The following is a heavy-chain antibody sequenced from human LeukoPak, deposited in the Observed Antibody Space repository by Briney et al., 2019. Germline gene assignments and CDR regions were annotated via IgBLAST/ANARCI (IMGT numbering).Heavy chain of an antibody. Sequence: PSQTLSLTCTVSGGSITSGGYFWSWIRQHPGKGLECIGHISYSGSTYYTPSLKSRVTISADTSKNQYSLKLSSVTAADTAVYYCATRSITIFGVVNQDYWGQGTLVTVSS. CDR2: ISYSGST. J-gene: IGHJ4*02. CDR3: ATRSITIFGVVNQDY. CDR1: GGSITSGGYF. V-gene: IGHV4-31*03. D-gene: IGHD3-3*01.